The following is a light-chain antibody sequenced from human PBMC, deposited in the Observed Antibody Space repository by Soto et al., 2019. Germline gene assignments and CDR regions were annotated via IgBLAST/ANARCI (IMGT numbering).Light chain of an antibody. CDR3: HVWDSRSEHFV. CDR1: NIGSKN. J-gene: IGLJ1*01. Sequence: SYELIQPPSVSVAPGQTARITCGGNNIGSKNVHWYQQKPGQAPVRVVFDDSDRPSGISERFSGSNSGNTATLTISRVEAGDEADYFCHVWDSRSEHFVFGAGTKLTVL. V-gene: IGLV3-21*02. CDR2: DDS.